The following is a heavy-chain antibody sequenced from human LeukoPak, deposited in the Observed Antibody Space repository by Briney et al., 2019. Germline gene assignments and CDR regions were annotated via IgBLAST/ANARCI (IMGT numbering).Heavy chain of an antibody. CDR3: ARYKGEYTFDY. CDR1: GYTFTNYG. D-gene: IGHD3-16*01. Sequence: ASVKVSCKASGYTFTNYGLSWVRQAPGQGLEWMGWINSYNGNTNYAQKLQGRVTMTTDTSTSTAYMELRSLRSDDTALYFCARYKGEYTFDYWGQGTLVTVSS. J-gene: IGHJ4*02. CDR2: INSYNGNT. V-gene: IGHV1-18*01.